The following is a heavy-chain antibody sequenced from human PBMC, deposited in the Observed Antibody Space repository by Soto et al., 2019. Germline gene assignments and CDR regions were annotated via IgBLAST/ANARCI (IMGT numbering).Heavy chain of an antibody. J-gene: IGHJ6*02. CDR1: GGSISSSSYY. CDR3: ARLALGLYYYYYGMDV. Sequence: SETLSLTCTVSGGSISSSSYYWGWIRQPPGKGLEWIGSIYYSGSTYYNPSLKSRVTISVDTSKNPFSLKLSSVTAADTAVYYCARLALGLYYYYYGMDVWGQGTTVTVSS. V-gene: IGHV4-39*01. CDR2: IYYSGST.